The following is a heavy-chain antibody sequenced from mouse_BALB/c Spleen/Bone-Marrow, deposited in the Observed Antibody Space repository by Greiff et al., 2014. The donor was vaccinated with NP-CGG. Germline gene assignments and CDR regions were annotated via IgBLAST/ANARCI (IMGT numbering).Heavy chain of an antibody. CDR2: ITGGGTT. Sequence: EVQLVESGGGLVKPGESLKFSCAASGITVSSYTMSWVRQTPEKRLEWVASITGGGTTYYPDSEKGRFTISRDNARNILYLQVSSLRSEDTAIYYCARHYGYVDAMDYWGQGTSVTVSS. V-gene: IGHV5-6-5*01. CDR3: ARHYGYVDAMDY. D-gene: IGHD1-2*01. J-gene: IGHJ4*01. CDR1: GITVSSYT.